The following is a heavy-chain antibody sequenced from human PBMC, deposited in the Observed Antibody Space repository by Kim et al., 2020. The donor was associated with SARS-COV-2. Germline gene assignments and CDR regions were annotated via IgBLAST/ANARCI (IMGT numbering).Heavy chain of an antibody. CDR3: ARHNGGIEYSSSSGPYYGMDV. D-gene: IGHD6-6*01. CDR2: IYYSGST. J-gene: IGHJ6*02. V-gene: IGHV4-39*01. Sequence: SETLSLTCTVSGGSISSSSYYWGWIRQPPGKGLEWIGSIYYSGSTYYNPSLKSRVTISVDTSKNQFSLKLSSVTAADTAVYYCARHNGGIEYSSSSGPYYGMDVWGQGTTVTVSS. CDR1: GGSISSSSYY.